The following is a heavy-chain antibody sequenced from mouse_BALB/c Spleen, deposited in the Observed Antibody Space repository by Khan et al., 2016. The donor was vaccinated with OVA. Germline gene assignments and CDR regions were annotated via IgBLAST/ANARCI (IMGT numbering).Heavy chain of an antibody. V-gene: IGHV3-8*02. D-gene: IGHD1-1*01. CDR3: ASSYGSWAMDY. CDR1: GDSITSGF. CDR2: VTYSGNT. Sequence: ETGPSLVKPSQTLSLTCSVTGDSITSGFWNWIRKFPGNKFEYMGYVTYSGNTYYNPSLKSRISITRDTSKSQYYLQLTSVTTEDTATCVCASSYGSWAMDYWGQGTSVTVSS. J-gene: IGHJ4*01.